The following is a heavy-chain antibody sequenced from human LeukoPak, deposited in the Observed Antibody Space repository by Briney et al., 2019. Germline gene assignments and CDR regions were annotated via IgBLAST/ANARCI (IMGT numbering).Heavy chain of an antibody. CDR2: INPYNGYT. J-gene: IGHJ4*02. CDR3: ARDYSLNDYY. D-gene: IGHD5-12*01. V-gene: IGHV1-2*02. CDR1: GYTFTYHF. Sequence: ASVKVSCKSSGYTFTYHFIHWVRQAPGQGLEWVGEINPYNGYTKYAWRLQGRVTMTRDTSISTAFMEVSRLTSDDTAVYYCARDYSLNDYYWGQGTLVTVAS.